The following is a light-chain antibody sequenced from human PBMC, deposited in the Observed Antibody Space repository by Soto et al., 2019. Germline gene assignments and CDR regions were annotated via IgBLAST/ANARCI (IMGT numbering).Light chain of an antibody. V-gene: IGKV3-20*01. Sequence: EIVLTQSPGTLSLSPGEGATLSCRASQSVSSSHLAWYQQKPGQPPRLLIYGTSSRATGIPDRFTGGGSGTDFTLTIGRLQPEDFAVYYCQQYGSSPITFGQGTRLEIK. CDR1: QSVSSSH. CDR2: GTS. CDR3: QQYGSSPIT. J-gene: IGKJ5*01.